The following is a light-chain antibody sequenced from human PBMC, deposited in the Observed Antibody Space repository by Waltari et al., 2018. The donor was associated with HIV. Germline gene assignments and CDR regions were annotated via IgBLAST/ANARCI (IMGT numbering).Light chain of an antibody. J-gene: IGKJ2*01. V-gene: IGKV1-5*03. CDR1: QRISIW. CDR3: QQFIGHSYT. CDR2: KAS. Sequence: DIQMTQSPSTLSASVGDRVTITCRASQRISIWMAWFQQKPGKAPKLLIYKASTLGSGVPSRFSGSGSGTEFTLTITSLQPDDFATYYCQQFIGHSYTFGQGTKLEIK.